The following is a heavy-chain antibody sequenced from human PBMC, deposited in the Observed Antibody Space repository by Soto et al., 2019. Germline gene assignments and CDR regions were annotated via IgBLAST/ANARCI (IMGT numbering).Heavy chain of an antibody. CDR1: VGSVNSGGHY. J-gene: IGHJ5*01. D-gene: IGHD3-10*01. CDR3: SSDFTGNAYGRFDS. CDR2: SYYNWGT. V-gene: IGHV4-61*08. Sequence: PSETLSFTCTVSVGSVNSGGHYWSWIRQSPGKGLEWIGYSYYNWGTNNNPSLKSRVTISVDKAQNKFSLRLSCVTAADTAVYYCSSDFTGNAYGRFDSRGRCTTVTVSS.